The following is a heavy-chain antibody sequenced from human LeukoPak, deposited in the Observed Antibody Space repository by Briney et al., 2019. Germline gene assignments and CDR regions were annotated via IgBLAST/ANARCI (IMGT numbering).Heavy chain of an antibody. CDR1: GFTFSNAW. V-gene: IGHV3-15*01. J-gene: IGHJ4*02. Sequence: PGGSLRLSCAASGFTFSNAWMSWVRQAPGKGLEWVGRIKSKTDGGTTDYAAPVKGRFTISRDDSKNTLYLQMNGLKTEDTAVYYCTTDLPNTAMVDYWGQGTLVTVSS. D-gene: IGHD5-18*01. CDR3: TTDLPNTAMVDY. CDR2: IKSKTDGGTT.